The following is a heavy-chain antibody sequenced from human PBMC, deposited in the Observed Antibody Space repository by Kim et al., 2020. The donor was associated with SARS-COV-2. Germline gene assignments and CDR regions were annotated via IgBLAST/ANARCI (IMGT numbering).Heavy chain of an antibody. V-gene: IGHV3-7*03. Sequence: GGSLRLSCAASGFTFSSYWMSWVRQAPGKGLEWVANIKQDGSEKYYVDSVKGRFTISRDNAKNSLYLQMNSLRAEDTAVYYCVKQWLGGSFDYWGQGTLVTVSS. CDR1: GFTFSSYW. CDR2: IKQDGSEK. D-gene: IGHD6-19*01. CDR3: VKQWLGGSFDY. J-gene: IGHJ4*02.